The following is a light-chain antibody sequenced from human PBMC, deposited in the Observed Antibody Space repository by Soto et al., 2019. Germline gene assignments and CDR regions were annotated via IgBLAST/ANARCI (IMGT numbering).Light chain of an antibody. V-gene: IGLV1-44*01. CDR1: SFSIGSNS. CDR3: AAWDDSLNGHV. Sequence: QSVLTQPPSASGTPGQRVTISCSGSSFSIGSNSVNWYQQLPRTAPKLLIFGNNQRPSGVPDRFSGSKSGTSASLAISGLQSEDEADYYCAAWDDSLNGHVFGTGTKVTVL. CDR2: GNN. J-gene: IGLJ1*01.